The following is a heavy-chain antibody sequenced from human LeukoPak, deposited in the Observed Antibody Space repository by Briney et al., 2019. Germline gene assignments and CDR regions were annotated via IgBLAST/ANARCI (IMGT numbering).Heavy chain of an antibody. V-gene: IGHV4-4*07. Sequence: SETLSLTCTVSGGSISSYYWSWIRQPAGKGLEWIGRIYTSGSTNYNPSLKSRVTISVDTSKNQFSLKLSSVTAADTAVYYCARRPCSGGSCYSGRPYNWFDPWGQGTLVTVSS. J-gene: IGHJ5*02. CDR2: IYTSGST. D-gene: IGHD2-15*01. CDR1: GGSISSYY. CDR3: ARRPCSGGSCYSGRPYNWFDP.